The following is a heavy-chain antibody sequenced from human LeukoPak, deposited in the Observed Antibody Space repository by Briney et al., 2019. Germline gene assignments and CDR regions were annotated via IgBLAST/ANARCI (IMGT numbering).Heavy chain of an antibody. Sequence: EGSLRLSCAASGFTVSSNYMSWVRQAPGKGLEWVSVIYSGGSTYYADSVKGRFTISRDNSKNTLYLQMNSLRAEDTAVYYCASSSYYDILTGPPDYWGQGTLVTVSS. CDR2: IYSGGST. J-gene: IGHJ4*02. CDR3: ASSSYYDILTGPPDY. D-gene: IGHD3-9*01. CDR1: GFTVSSNY. V-gene: IGHV3-53*01.